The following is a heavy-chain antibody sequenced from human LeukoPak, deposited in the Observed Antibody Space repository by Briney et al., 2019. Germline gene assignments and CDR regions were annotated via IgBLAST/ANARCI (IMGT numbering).Heavy chain of an antibody. J-gene: IGHJ5*02. V-gene: IGHV3-21*01. CDR1: GFTFSSYS. D-gene: IGHD4-17*01. CDR3: ARCYGDYVGVWDFEFDP. Sequence: GGSLRLSCAASGFTFSSYSMNWVRQAPGKGLEWVSSISSSSSYIYYADSVKGRFTISRDNAKNSPYLQMNSLRAEDTAVYYCARCYGDYVGVWDFEFDPWGQGTLVTVSS. CDR2: ISSSSSYI.